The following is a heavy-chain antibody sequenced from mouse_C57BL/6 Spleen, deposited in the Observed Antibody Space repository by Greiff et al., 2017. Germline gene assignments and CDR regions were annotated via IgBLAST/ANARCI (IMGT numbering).Heavy chain of an antibody. Sequence: VQLKQSGPELVKPGASVKISCKASGYTFTDYYMNWVKQSHGKSLEWIGDINPNNGGTSYNQKFKGKATLTVDKSSSTAYMELRSLTSEDSAVYYCARGNWDFAYWGQGTLVTVSA. CDR2: INPNNGGT. D-gene: IGHD4-1*01. J-gene: IGHJ3*01. CDR3: ARGNWDFAY. CDR1: GYTFTDYY. V-gene: IGHV1-26*01.